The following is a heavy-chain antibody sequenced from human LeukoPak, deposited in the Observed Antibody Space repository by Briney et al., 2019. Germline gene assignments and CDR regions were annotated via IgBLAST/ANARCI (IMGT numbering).Heavy chain of an antibody. CDR3: ARRAYYDSSGYKPTAGYFDL. J-gene: IGHJ2*01. D-gene: IGHD3-22*01. CDR2: IYANGIT. Sequence: SETLSLTCTVSGGSTFSYYWNWIRQSPGKGLEWVGYIYANGITTYNPSLRSRGSISIDTSRNQFSLRLTSVTAADTATYYCARRAYYDSSGYKPTAGYFDLWGRGTLVTVSS. CDR1: GGSTFSYY. V-gene: IGHV4-4*08.